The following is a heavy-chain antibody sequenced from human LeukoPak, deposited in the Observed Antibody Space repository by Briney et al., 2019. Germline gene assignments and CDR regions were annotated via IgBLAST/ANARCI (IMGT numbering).Heavy chain of an antibody. D-gene: IGHD2-21*01. J-gene: IGHJ3*01. Sequence: GGSLRLSCAASGFTFSSYWMSWVRQAPGKGLEWVANIKQDGREKDYVDSVKGRFTISRDNTKNSLYLQMNSLRAEDTAVYYWPRNQLFRFVVFNVWAKGQWSPSLQ. CDR3: PRNQLFRFVVFNV. CDR1: GFTFSSYW. CDR2: IKQDGREK. V-gene: IGHV3-7*03.